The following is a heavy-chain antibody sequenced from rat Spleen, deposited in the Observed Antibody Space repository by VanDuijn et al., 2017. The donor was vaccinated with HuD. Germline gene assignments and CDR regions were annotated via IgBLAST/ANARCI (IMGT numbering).Heavy chain of an antibody. J-gene: IGHJ3*01. CDR1: GFIFSNYD. CDR3: ARHFSPADYYSSFPVLY. V-gene: IGHV5S23*01. CDR2: ISPSGGGT. D-gene: IGHD1-2*01. Sequence: EVQLVESDGGLVQPGRSLKLSCAASGFIFSNYDMAWVRQAPTKGLEWVASISPSGGGTYYRDSVKGRFTISRDNSKSTLYLQMDSLRSEDTATYFCARHFSPADYYSSFPVLYWGQGTLVTVSS.